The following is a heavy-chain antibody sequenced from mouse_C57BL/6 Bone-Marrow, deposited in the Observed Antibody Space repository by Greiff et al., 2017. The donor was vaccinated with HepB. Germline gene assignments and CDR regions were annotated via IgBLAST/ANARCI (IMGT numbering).Heavy chain of an antibody. V-gene: IGHV5-9*01. J-gene: IGHJ2*01. Sequence: EVHLVESGGGLVKPGGSLKLSCAASGFTFSSYTMSWVRQTPEKRLEWVATISGGGGNTYYPDSVKGRFTISRDNAKNTLYLQMSSLRSEDTALYYCARRAPGWLGYFDYWGQGTTLTVSS. CDR1: GFTFSSYT. D-gene: IGHD1-1*02. CDR2: ISGGGGNT. CDR3: ARRAPGWLGYFDY.